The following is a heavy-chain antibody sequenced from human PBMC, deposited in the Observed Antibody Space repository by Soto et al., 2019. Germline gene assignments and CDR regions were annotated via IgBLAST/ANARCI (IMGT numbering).Heavy chain of an antibody. CDR3: ARDNDRPQLGGNYYYFLDV. CDR2: IMPIFRTP. V-gene: IGHV1-69*12. CDR1: GGTFRNSA. D-gene: IGHD1-1*01. J-gene: IGHJ6*02. Sequence: QVQLEQSGAEVKKPGSSVKVSCKASGGTFRNSAFSWVRQAPGQGLEWMGGIMPIFRTPDYAQKFQGRVTITADESTSTTYMELSGLRSDDTAVYYCARDNDRPQLGGNYYYFLDVWGHGTAVTVSS.